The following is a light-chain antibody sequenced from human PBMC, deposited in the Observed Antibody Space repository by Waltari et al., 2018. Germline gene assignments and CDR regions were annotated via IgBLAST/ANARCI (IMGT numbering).Light chain of an antibody. CDR1: QGVGGY. Sequence: AIRLTQSPSSIAASTGDRVTITCRASQGVGGYLAWYQQKSGRAPKLLLYASSSLEAEVPSRFGGSGSGTDFTLTISCLQSEDFASYFCQQYYSYPVTFGQGTRV. CDR3: QQYYSYPVT. V-gene: IGKV1-8*01. J-gene: IGKJ1*01. CDR2: ASS.